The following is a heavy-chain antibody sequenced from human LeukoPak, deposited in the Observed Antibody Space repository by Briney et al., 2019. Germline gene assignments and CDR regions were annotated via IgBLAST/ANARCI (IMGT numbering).Heavy chain of an antibody. J-gene: IGHJ4*02. D-gene: IGHD2-15*01. CDR1: GGSISSYY. V-gene: IGHV4-59*01. CDR2: IYYSGST. CDR3: ARVEGIVDY. Sequence: SETLSLTCTVSGGSISSYYWSWIRQPPGKGLEWIGYIYYSGSTNYNPSLKSRVTISVDTSKNQFSLKLSSVTAADTAVYYRARVEGIVDYWGQGTLVTVSS.